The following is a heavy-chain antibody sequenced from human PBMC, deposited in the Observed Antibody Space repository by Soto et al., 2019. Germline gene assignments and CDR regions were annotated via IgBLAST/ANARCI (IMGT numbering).Heavy chain of an antibody. Sequence: SVKVSCKASGGTFSSYAISWVRQTPGQGLEWMGGIIPIFGTANYAQKFQGRVTITADESTSTAYMELSSLRSEDTAVYYCARGGDFWSGKGDYYYYGMDVWGQGTTVTVSS. D-gene: IGHD3-3*01. J-gene: IGHJ6*02. CDR1: GGTFSSYA. CDR3: ARGGDFWSGKGDYYYYGMDV. CDR2: IIPIFGTA. V-gene: IGHV1-69*13.